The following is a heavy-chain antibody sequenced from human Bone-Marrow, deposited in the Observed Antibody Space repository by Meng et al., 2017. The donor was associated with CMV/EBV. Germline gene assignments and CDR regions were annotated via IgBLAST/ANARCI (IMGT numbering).Heavy chain of an antibody. V-gene: IGHV5-51*03. D-gene: IGHD2-2*01. CDR3: ARLVGMALDY. CDR2: IYPGDSDT. Sequence: EVQLVQRVAVGKNQGGALKISCKGSGYSFTSYWIGWVRQMPGKGLEWMGIIYPGDSDTRYSPSFQGQVTISADKSISTAYLQWSSLKASDTAMYYCARLVGMALDYWGQGPLGTVAS. J-gene: IGHJ4*02. CDR1: GYSFTSYW.